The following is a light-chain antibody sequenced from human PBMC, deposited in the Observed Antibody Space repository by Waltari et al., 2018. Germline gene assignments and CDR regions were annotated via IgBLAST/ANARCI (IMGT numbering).Light chain of an antibody. CDR3: ETGGHGTWV. CDR2: VNRDGSH. CDR1: SGHSNNI. J-gene: IGLJ3*02. Sequence: QLLLTQSPSASASLGASVKLTCTLSSGHSNNIIAWLQQQPGKGPRYLMRVNRDGSHSNGDEIPDRFSGSSSGAERYLPISSVQSEDEADYYCETGGHGTWVFGGGTKLTVL. V-gene: IGLV4-69*01.